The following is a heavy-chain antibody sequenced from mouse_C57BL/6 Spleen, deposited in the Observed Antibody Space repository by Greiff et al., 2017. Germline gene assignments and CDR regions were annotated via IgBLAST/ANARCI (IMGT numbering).Heavy chain of an antibody. Sequence: VQLQQSGPELVKPGASVKLSCKASGYTFTSYDINWVKQRPGQGLEWIGWIYPRDGSTKYNEKFKGKATLTVDTSSSTAYMELHSLTSEDSAVYCCARNDHYYGSSYDFDYWGQGTTLTVSS. J-gene: IGHJ2*01. V-gene: IGHV1-85*01. CDR3: ARNDHYYGSSYDFDY. CDR1: GYTFTSYD. D-gene: IGHD1-1*01. CDR2: IYPRDGST.